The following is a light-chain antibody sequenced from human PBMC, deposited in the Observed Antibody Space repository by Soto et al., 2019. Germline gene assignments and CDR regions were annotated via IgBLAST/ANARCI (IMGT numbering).Light chain of an antibody. CDR1: SSNIGSNT. CDR2: SNN. CDR3: AAWDDSLNGYV. V-gene: IGLV1-44*01. J-gene: IGLJ1*01. Sequence: QSELNQPPSASGTPGQRVTISCSGSSSNIGSNTVNWYQQLPGTAPKLLIYSNNQRPSGVPDRFSGSKSGTSASLAISGLQSEDEADYYCAAWDDSLNGYVFGTGTKVTVL.